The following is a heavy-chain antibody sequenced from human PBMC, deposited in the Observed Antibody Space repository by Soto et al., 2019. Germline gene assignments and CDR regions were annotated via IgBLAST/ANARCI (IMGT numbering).Heavy chain of an antibody. CDR2: IYPGDSDT. CDR1: GYSFTSYW. V-gene: IGHV5-51*01. Sequence: GESLKISCKGSGYSFTSYWIGWVRQMPGKGLEWMGIIYPGDSDTRYSPSFQGQVTISADKSISTAYLQWSSLKASDTAMYYCARQSAYCGGDCYSYYYYYGMDVWGQGTTVTVS. D-gene: IGHD2-21*02. CDR3: ARQSAYCGGDCYSYYYYYGMDV. J-gene: IGHJ6*02.